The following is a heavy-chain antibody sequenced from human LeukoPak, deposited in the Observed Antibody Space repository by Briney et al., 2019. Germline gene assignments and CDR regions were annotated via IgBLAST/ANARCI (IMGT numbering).Heavy chain of an antibody. CDR3: ARGRKGAAAVAWRYYFDY. J-gene: IGHJ4*02. D-gene: IGHD6-13*01. CDR2: IIPIFGTA. V-gene: IGHV1-69*05. Sequence: EASVKVSCKASGGTFSSYAISWVRQAPGQGLEWMGGIIPIFGTANYAQRFQGRVTITTDESTSTAYMELSSLRSEDTAVYYCARGRKGAAAVAWRYYFDYWGQGTLVTVSS. CDR1: GGTFSSYA.